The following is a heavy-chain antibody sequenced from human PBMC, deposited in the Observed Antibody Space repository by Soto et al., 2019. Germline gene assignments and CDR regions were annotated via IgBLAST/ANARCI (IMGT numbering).Heavy chain of an antibody. Sequence: QVQLQESGPGVVKPSETLSLTCAVSGGSISGYYCTWIRQPPGKGLEWIGYIYNNGSTNYNPSLTRRVTIHLDEPKHQSSRKRSSVTAEDTAVYYCARAEYTVGRQRYYYNGIDVCGQGTTVTVSS. V-gene: IGHV4-59*01. J-gene: IGHJ6*02. CDR3: ARAEYTVGRQRYYYNGIDV. CDR1: GGSISGYY. D-gene: IGHD2-2*02. CDR2: IYNNGST.